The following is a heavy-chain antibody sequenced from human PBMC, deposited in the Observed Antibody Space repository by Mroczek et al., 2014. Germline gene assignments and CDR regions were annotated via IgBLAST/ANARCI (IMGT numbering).Heavy chain of an antibody. CDR1: GFTFSDYY. Sequence: QVQLVQSGGGLVKPGGSLRLSCAASGFTFSDYYMSWIRQAPGKGLEWVSYISSSGSTIYYADSVKGRFTISRDNAKNSLYLQMNSLRAEDTAVYYCATAMSISYCSSTSCPKLYPWGQGTLVTVSS. J-gene: IGHJ5*02. CDR2: ISSSGSTI. D-gene: IGHD2-2*01. CDR3: ATAMSISYCSSTSCPKLYP. V-gene: IGHV3-11*01.